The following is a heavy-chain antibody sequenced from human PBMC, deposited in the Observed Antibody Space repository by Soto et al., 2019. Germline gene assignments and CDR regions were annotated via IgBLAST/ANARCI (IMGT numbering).Heavy chain of an antibody. CDR1: GFTFNSYG. V-gene: IGHV3-30*03. Sequence: PGGSLRLSCPASGFTFNSYGMHWVRQGPGNGLEWVAFISYDSTKTYYADSVKGRFTISRDNSNSALYVQMNSLTGEDTAVYYCXRTRSAWSDFHYYSLDVWGQGTTVTVSS. J-gene: IGHJ6*02. CDR3: XRTRSAWSDFHYYSLDV. CDR2: ISYDSTKT. D-gene: IGHD1-26*01.